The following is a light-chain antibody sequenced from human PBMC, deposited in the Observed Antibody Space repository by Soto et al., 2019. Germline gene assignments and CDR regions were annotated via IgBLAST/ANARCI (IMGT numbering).Light chain of an antibody. CDR1: QSVSSN. Sequence: EIVMTQSPDSLSVSPGEIATLSFSASQSVSSNLAWYQQKPGQAPRLLIYDASNRATGIPARFSGSGSGTDFTLTISSLQAEDVAVYYCQQYYSTPLTFGGGTKVDIK. V-gene: IGKV3D-15*01. CDR3: QQYYSTPLT. J-gene: IGKJ4*01. CDR2: DAS.